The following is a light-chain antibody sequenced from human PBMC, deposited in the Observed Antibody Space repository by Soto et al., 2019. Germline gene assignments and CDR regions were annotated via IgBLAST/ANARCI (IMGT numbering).Light chain of an antibody. V-gene: IGKV3-15*01. CDR2: GAS. CDR3: QKYNNWPHVT. CDR1: QSVSSN. Sequence: EILMQQSXATLSLAPVEIDPLSCLSSQSVSSNLAWYQKKPGQAPRLLIYGASTRATGIPARFSGSGSGTEFTLTISRLKSEDFAAYYCQKYNNWPHVTFGKGHTVDIK. J-gene: IGKJ1*01.